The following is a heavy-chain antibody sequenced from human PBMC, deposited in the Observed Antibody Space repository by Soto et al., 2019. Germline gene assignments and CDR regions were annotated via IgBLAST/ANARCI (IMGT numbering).Heavy chain of an antibody. CDR2: IYYSGST. CDR1: GGSISSYY. V-gene: IGHV4-59*01. CDR3: ARASILLTPYYFDY. Sequence: QVQLQESGPGLVKPSETLSLTCTVSGGSISSYYWSWIRQPPGKGLEWIGYIYYSGSTNYNPSLKSRVTISVDTSKNQFSLKLSSVTAADTAVYYCARASILLTPYYFDYWGQGTLVTVSS. D-gene: IGHD2-15*01. J-gene: IGHJ4*02.